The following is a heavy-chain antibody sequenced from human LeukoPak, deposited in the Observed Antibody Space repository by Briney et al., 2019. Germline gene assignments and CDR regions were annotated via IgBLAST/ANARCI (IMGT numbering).Heavy chain of an antibody. CDR1: GGSISSRNW. J-gene: IGHJ4*02. V-gene: IGHV4-4*02. CDR3: ARDGGRSGYYTGREGVIDY. Sequence: SGTLSLTCAVSGGSISSRNWWTWVRQPPGKGLEWIGEISHSGSTNYNPSLESRVTVSVDTSKNQFSLKLSSVTAADTAVYYCARDGGRSGYYTGREGVIDYWGQGTLVTVSS. CDR2: ISHSGST. D-gene: IGHD3-3*01.